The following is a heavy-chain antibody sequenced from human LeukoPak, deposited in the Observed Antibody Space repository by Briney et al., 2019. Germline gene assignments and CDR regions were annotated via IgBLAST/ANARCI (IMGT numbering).Heavy chain of an antibody. Sequence: GGSLRLSCAASGFTFSNAWMSWVRQAPGKGLEWVGRIKSKTDGGTTDYAAPVKGRFTISRDDSKNTLYLQMNSLKTEDTAVYYCTTVGYSSSWYIPYYYYYMDVWGKGTTVTISS. CDR3: TTVGYSSSWYIPYYYYYMDV. D-gene: IGHD6-13*01. CDR2: IKSKTDGGTT. CDR1: GFTFSNAW. V-gene: IGHV3-15*01. J-gene: IGHJ6*03.